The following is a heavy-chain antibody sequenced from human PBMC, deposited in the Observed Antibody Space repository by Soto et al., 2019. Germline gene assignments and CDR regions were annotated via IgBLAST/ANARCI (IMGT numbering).Heavy chain of an antibody. CDR1: GGSISSGGYY. J-gene: IGHJ4*02. Sequence: QVQLQESGPGLVKPSQTLSLTCTVSGGSISSGGYYWSWIRQHPGKGLEWIGYIYYSGSTYYNPSLQSRVTISVDTSKIQFALKLSSVTAADTAVYYCARVPHDYGDLTEYYFDYWGQGTLVTVSS. D-gene: IGHD4-17*01. CDR2: IYYSGST. V-gene: IGHV4-31*03. CDR3: ARVPHDYGDLTEYYFDY.